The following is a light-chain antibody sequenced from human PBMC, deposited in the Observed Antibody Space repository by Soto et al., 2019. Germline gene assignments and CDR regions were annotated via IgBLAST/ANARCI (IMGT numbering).Light chain of an antibody. Sequence: QSALTQPASVSGSPGQSITISCTGTSSDVGGYNYVSWYQQHPGKAPKLMIHDVSNRPSGVSDRFSGSKSGNTASLTISGLQAEDEADYYCSSYTSSDTPVVFGGGTQLTVL. CDR3: SSYTSSDTPVV. J-gene: IGLJ2*01. CDR1: SSDVGGYNY. CDR2: DVS. V-gene: IGLV2-14*03.